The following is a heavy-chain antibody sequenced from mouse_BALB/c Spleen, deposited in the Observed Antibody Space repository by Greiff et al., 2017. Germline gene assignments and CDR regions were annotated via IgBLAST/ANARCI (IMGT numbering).Heavy chain of an antibody. CDR2: INPGSGGT. D-gene: IGHD3-1*01. Sequence: VKLMESGAELVRPGTSVKVSCKASGYAFTNYLIEWVKQRPGQGLEWIGVINPGSGGTNYNEKFKGKATLTADKSSSTAYMQLSSLTSDDSAVYFCARSGGYFDYWGQGTTLTVSS. CDR1: GYAFTNYL. V-gene: IGHV1-54*01. CDR3: ARSGGYFDY. J-gene: IGHJ2*01.